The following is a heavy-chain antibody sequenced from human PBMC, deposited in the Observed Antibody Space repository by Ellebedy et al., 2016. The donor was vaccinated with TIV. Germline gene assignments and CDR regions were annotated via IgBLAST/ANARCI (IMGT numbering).Heavy chain of an antibody. D-gene: IGHD1-26*01. CDR2: INAGNGNT. Sequence: AASVKVSCKASGYTFTSYAMHWVRQAPGQRLEWMGWINAGNGNTKYSQKFQGRVTITRDTSASTAYMELSSLTSEDTAVYYCARDWWEPPFDNWGQGTLVTVSS. J-gene: IGHJ4*02. V-gene: IGHV1-3*01. CDR3: ARDWWEPPFDN. CDR1: GYTFTSYA.